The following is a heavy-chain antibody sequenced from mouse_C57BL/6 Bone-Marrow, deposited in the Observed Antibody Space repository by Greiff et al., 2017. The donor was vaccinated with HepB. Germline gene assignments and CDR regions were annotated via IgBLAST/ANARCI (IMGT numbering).Heavy chain of an antibody. D-gene: IGHD3-2*02. CDR2: IYPGSGST. V-gene: IGHV1-55*01. CDR3: ARSGQLRLPPFAY. Sequence: QVQLKESGAELVKPGASVKMSCKASGYTFTSYWITWVKQRPGQGLEWIGDIYPGSGSTNYNEKFKSKATLTVDTSSSTAYMQLSSLTSEDSAVYYCARSGQLRLPPFAYWGQGTLVTVSA. CDR1: GYTFTSYW. J-gene: IGHJ3*01.